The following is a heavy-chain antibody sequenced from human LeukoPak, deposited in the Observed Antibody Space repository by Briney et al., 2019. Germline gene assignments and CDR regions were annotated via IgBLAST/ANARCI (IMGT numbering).Heavy chain of an antibody. CDR1: GFTFSSYA. Sequence: GGSLRLSCAASGFTFSSYAMSWVRQAPGGGLEWVSAISGSGDTTYHADSVEGRFTISRDNSENRLSLQMDSLRAEDTAVYFCAKDTTAWWYHRAYMDVWGKGTTVTVSS. CDR2: ISGSGDTT. CDR3: AKDTTAWWYHRAYMDV. D-gene: IGHD2-15*01. J-gene: IGHJ6*03. V-gene: IGHV3-23*01.